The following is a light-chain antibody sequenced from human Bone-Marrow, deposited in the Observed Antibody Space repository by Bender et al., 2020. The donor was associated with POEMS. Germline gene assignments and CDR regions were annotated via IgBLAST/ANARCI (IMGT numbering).Light chain of an antibody. J-gene: IGLJ3*02. Sequence: SYEPTQPPSVSVSPGQTARITCSADAWPKQYAYWYQQKPGQAPVMVIYKDSERPPGIPERFSGSSSGTTVTLTISGVQAEDEADYYCQSADTTGSLWVFGGGTKLTVL. CDR2: KDS. CDR3: QSADTTGSLWV. V-gene: IGLV3-25*03. CDR1: AWPKQY.